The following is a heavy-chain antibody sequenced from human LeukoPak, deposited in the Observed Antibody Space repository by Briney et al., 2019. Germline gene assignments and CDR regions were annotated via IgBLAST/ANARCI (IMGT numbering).Heavy chain of an antibody. D-gene: IGHD5-18*01. CDR2: ISSSSSYI. CDR3: AKRAYSNFDY. Sequence: GGSLRLSCAASGFTFSSYSMNWVRQAPGKGLEWVSSISSSSSYIYYADSVKGRFTISRDNSKNTLYLQMNSLRAEDTAVYYCAKRAYSNFDYWGQGTLVTVSS. V-gene: IGHV3-21*04. J-gene: IGHJ4*02. CDR1: GFTFSSYS.